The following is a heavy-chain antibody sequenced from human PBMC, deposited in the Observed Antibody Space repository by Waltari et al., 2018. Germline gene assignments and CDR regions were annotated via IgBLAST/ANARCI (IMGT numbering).Heavy chain of an antibody. V-gene: IGHV4-4*02. CDR1: GGSISSSNW. D-gene: IGHD3-10*01. CDR2: IYHSGST. J-gene: IGHJ6*02. CDR3: ARGGGLLRGVSGYGYGMDV. Sequence: QVQLQESGPGLVKPSGTLSLTCAVSGGSISSSNWWSWVRQPPGKGLEWIGEIYHSGSTNYNPSLKSRVTISVDKSKNQFSLKLSSVTAADTAVYYCARGGGLLRGVSGYGYGMDVWGQGTTVTVSS.